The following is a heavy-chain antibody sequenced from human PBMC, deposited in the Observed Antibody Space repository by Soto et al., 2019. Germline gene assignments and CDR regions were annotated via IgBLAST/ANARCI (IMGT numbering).Heavy chain of an antibody. J-gene: IGHJ4*02. D-gene: IGHD3-22*01. CDR3: ARDWLLQAFDY. V-gene: IGHV3-21*01. CDR1: GFTFSSFS. CDR2: ITGSSSYI. Sequence: GGSLRLSCATSGFTFSSFSMNWVRQAPGKGLEWVASITGSSSYIYYADSVKGRFSISRDNAKNSLFLQMSSLRAEDTAVYYCARDWLLQAFDYWGQGTLVTVSS.